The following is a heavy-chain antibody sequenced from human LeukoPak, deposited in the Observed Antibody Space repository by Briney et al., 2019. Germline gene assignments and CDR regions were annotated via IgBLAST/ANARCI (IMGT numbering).Heavy chain of an antibody. D-gene: IGHD3-10*01. V-gene: IGHV3-15*01. CDR1: GFTFNYAW. CDR2: IKSKSNGGTR. J-gene: IGHJ6*02. CDR3: TTAGDDSGSFYHYYGMDV. Sequence: KAGGSLRLSCEGSGFTFNYAWMSWLRQAPGKGLEWAGRIKSKSNGGTRDYAAPVKGRCTISRDDSKNTLFLQMNSLKIEDTAVYYCTTAGDDSGSFYHYYGMDVWGQGTTVTVS.